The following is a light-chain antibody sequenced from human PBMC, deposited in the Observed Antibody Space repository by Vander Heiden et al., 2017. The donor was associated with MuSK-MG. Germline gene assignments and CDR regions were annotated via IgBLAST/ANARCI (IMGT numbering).Light chain of an antibody. V-gene: IGLV3-10*01. CDR3: CERGSGGKQVV. Sequence: SYDLTPPPSISVSPGHTARISCSGDAWPKKHSYRYQQKPGQVLVLVIDEDSKRPFGIPERFSGSSTGTMVTFSISGAQVEDEADYHGCERGSGGKQVVFGGGTKLTVL. CDR2: EDS. J-gene: IGLJ2*01. CDR1: AWPKKH.